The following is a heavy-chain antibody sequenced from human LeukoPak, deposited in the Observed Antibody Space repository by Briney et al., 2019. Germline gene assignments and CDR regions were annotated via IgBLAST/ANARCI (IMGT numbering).Heavy chain of an antibody. D-gene: IGHD3-9*01. Sequence: GGPLRLSCAASGFTFSSYAMSWVRQAPGKGLEWVSAISGSGGSTYYADSVKGRFTISRDNSKNTLYLQMNSLRAEDTAVYYCAKSPYYDILTGYSDYWGQGTLVTVSS. J-gene: IGHJ4*02. CDR1: GFTFSSYA. CDR2: ISGSGGST. CDR3: AKSPYYDILTGYSDY. V-gene: IGHV3-23*01.